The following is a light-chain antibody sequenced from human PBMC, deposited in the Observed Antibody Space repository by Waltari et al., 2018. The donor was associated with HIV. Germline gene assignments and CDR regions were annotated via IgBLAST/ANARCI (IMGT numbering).Light chain of an antibody. V-gene: IGKV1-33*01. Sequence: DIQINQSPSSLSASVGGRVTITCQANPDIRNYLNWYQQKPGKAPNLLIYDTSNWQGGVPARFSGSGSGTDFTLTIRSLQPEDVATYYCQQYDDLPRTFGQGTRLEIK. J-gene: IGKJ5*01. CDR2: DTS. CDR3: QQYDDLPRT. CDR1: PDIRNY.